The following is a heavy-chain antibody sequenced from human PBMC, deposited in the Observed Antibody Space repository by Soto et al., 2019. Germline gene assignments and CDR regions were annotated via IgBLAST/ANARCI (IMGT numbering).Heavy chain of an antibody. V-gene: IGHV3-23*01. CDR1: GFTFSSYA. CDR2: ISGSGGST. Sequence: GGSLRLSCAASGFTFSSYAMSWVRQAPGKGLEWVSAISGSGGSTYYADSVKGRFTISRDSSKNTLYLQMNSLRAEDTAVYYCAKSPEPFHRPPFDYWGQGTLVTVSS. J-gene: IGHJ4*02. CDR3: AKSPEPFHRPPFDY.